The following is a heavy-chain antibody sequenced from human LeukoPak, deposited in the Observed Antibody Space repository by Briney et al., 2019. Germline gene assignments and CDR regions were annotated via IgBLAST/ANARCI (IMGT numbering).Heavy chain of an antibody. CDR1: GGSFSGYY. CDR3: ARGGRYDSFDY. J-gene: IGHJ4*02. V-gene: IGHV4-34*01. CDR2: INHSGST. D-gene: IGHD1-20*01. Sequence: KSSETLSLTCAVYGGSFSGYYWSWIRQPPGKGLEWIGEINHSGSTNYNPSLKSRVTISVDTSKNQFSLKLSSVTAADTAVYYCARGGRYDSFDYWGQGTLVTVSS.